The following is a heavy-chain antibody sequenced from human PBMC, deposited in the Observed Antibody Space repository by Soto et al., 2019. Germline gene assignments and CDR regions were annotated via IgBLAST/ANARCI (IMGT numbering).Heavy chain of an antibody. Sequence: GASVKVSCKASGGTFSSYAISWVRQAPGQGLEWMGGIIPIFGTANYAQKFQGRVTITADESTSTAYMELSSLRSEDTAVYYCANTRNYNDFWSGSNWFDPWGQGTLVTVSS. CDR3: ANTRNYNDFWSGSNWFDP. CDR2: IIPIFGTA. V-gene: IGHV1-69*13. CDR1: GGTFSSYA. D-gene: IGHD3-3*01. J-gene: IGHJ5*02.